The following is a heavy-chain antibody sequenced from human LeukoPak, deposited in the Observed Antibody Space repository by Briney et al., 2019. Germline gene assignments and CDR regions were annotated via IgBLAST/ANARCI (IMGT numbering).Heavy chain of an antibody. CDR3: AKAQGAWYYFDS. J-gene: IGHJ4*02. D-gene: IGHD6-13*01. CDR2: FTTGANYT. Sequence: GGSLRLSCAASGFTVSSFAMSWVRQAPGKGLEWVSVFTTGANYTYYVDSVKGRFTMTRDNSKNTIFLQLNNVRADDTAVYFCAKAQGAWYYFDSWGQGTLVTVSS. CDR1: GFTVSSFA. V-gene: IGHV3-23*03.